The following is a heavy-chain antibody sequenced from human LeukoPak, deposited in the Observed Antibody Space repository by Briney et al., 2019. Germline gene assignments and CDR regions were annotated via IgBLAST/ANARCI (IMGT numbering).Heavy chain of an antibody. V-gene: IGHV4-30-4*08. J-gene: IGHJ4*02. CDR1: GGSISSGDYY. D-gene: IGHD3-22*01. CDR2: IYYSGST. CDR3: ARHMGPYYYDSSGVDY. Sequence: SQTLSLTCTVSGGSISSGDYYWSWIRQPPGKGLEWIGYIYYSGSTYYNPSLKSRVTISVDTSKNQFSLKLSSVTAADTAMYYCARHMGPYYYDSSGVDYWGQGTLVTVSS.